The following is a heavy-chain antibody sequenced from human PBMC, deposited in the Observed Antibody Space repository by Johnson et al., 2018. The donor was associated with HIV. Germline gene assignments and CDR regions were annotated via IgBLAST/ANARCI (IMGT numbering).Heavy chain of an antibody. Sequence: QVQLVESGGGVVQPGGSLRLSCAASGFTFSSYGMHWVRQAPGKGLEWVAFIRYDGSNKYYADSVKGRFTISRDNSKNTLYLQMNSLRAEDTAGYYCARGGARSSGYYSAFDIWGQGTMVTGSS. CDR3: ARGGARSSGYYSAFDI. CDR2: IRYDGSNK. D-gene: IGHD3-22*01. J-gene: IGHJ3*02. V-gene: IGHV3-30*02. CDR1: GFTFSSYG.